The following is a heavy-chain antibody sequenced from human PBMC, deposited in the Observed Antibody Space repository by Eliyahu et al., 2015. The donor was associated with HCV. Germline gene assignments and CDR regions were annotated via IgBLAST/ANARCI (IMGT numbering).Heavy chain of an antibody. CDR1: GYTFTGYY. CDR3: VRDFAFGYASSPGAY. D-gene: IGHD6-13*01. Sequence: QVHLEQSGVEVKKPGASVKVSCWASGYTFTGYYIHWVRQAPGQGLEWMGWINPKTGGTDYAEKFQGRVTLTGDTSNQTAFMELTSLTTDDTAIFYCVRDFAFGYASSPGAYWGQGTLVIVSS. V-gene: IGHV1-2*02. CDR2: INPKTGGT. J-gene: IGHJ4*02.